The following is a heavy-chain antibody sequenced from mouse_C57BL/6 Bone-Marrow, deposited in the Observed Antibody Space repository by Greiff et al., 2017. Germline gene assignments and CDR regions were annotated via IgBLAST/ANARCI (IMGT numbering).Heavy chain of an antibody. V-gene: IGHV1-5*01. CDR2: IYPGNSDT. D-gene: IGHD1-1*01. CDR3: TRRDHYYGSYFDD. CDR1: GYTFTSYW. Sequence: VQLQQSGTVLARPGASVKMSCKTSGYTFTSYWMHWVKQRPGQGLEWIGAIYPGNSDTSYNQKFKGKAKLTAVTSASTAYMGLSSLTNEDSAVYYCTRRDHYYGSYFDDWGQGTTLTVSS. J-gene: IGHJ2*01.